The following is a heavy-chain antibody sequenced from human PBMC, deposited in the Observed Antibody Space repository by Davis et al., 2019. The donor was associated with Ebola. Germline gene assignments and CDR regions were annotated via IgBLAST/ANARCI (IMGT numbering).Heavy chain of an antibody. Sequence: GGPLRPSCAASGFTFSSYSMNWVRQAPGKGLEWLSYISSSSLTTYSADSVKGRFTVSRDNAKNSLYLEMNSLRDEDTAVYYCARLFGVIPVFDYWGQGTLVTVSS. CDR2: ISSSSLTT. J-gene: IGHJ4*02. CDR3: ARLFGVIPVFDY. D-gene: IGHD3-3*01. CDR1: GFTFSSYS. V-gene: IGHV3-48*02.